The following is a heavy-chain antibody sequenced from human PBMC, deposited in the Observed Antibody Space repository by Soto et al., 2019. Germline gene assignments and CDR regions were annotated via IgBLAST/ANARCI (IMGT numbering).Heavy chain of an antibody. CDR1: GGTFSSYA. CDR2: IIPIFGTA. D-gene: IGHD2-21*02. V-gene: IGHV1-69*06. CDR3: ARGNGGNSGSKNWFDP. J-gene: IGHJ5*02. Sequence: VKVSCKASGGTFSSYAISWVRQAPGQGLEWMGGIIPIFGTANYAQKFQGRVTITADKSTSTAYMELSSLRSEDTAVYYCARGNGGNSGSKNWFDPWGQGTLVTVSS.